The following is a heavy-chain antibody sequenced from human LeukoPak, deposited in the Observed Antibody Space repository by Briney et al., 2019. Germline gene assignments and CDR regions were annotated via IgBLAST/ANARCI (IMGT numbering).Heavy chain of an antibody. J-gene: IGHJ6*04. CDR1: GYTFTGYY. Sequence: GASVKVSCKASGYTFTGYYMHWVRQAPGQGLEWMGWINPNSGGTNYAQKFQGWVTMTRDTSISTAYMELSRLRSGDTAVYYCARAPYYYYYGMDVWGKGTTVTVSS. V-gene: IGHV1-2*04. CDR3: ARAPYYYYYGMDV. CDR2: INPNSGGT.